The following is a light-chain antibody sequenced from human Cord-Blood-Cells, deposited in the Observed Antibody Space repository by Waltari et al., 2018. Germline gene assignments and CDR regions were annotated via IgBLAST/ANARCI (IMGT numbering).Light chain of an antibody. V-gene: IGLV4-69*01. CDR2: LNSDGSH. CDR1: SGHSSYA. Sequence: QLVLTQSPSASASLGASVKLTCTLSSGHSSYAIAWHQQQPEKGPRYLMKLNSDGSHSKGDGIPDLFSGSSSAAERYLTISSLQSEDDADYYCQTWGTGIRVFGGGTKLTVL. J-gene: IGLJ3*02. CDR3: QTWGTGIRV.